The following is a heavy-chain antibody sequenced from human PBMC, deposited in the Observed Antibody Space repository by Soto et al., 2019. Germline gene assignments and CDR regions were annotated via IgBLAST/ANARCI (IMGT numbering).Heavy chain of an antibody. CDR2: ISAYNGNT. CDR1: GYTFTSYG. D-gene: IGHD6-19*01. V-gene: IGHV1-18*01. Sequence: GASVKVSCKASGYTFTSYGISWVRQAPGQGLEWMGWISAYNGNTNYAQKLQGRVTMTTDTSTSTAYMELRSRRSDDTAVYYCARAHPITVAGTGDDYWGQGTLVTVSS. CDR3: ARAHPITVAGTGDDY. J-gene: IGHJ4*02.